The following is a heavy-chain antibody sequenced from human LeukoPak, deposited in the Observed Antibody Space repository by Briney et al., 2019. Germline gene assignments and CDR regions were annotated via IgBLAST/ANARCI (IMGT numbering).Heavy chain of an antibody. CDR2: ISAYNGNT. CDR3: VMGHSGYDYGGEFDY. V-gene: IGHV1-18*01. Sequence: ASVKVSCKASGYTFTSYGISWVRQAPGQGLEWMGWISAYNGNTNYAQKLQGRVTMTTDTSTSTAYMELRSLRSDDTAVYYCVMGHSGYDYGGEFDYWGQGTLVTVSS. CDR1: GYTFTSYG. J-gene: IGHJ4*02. D-gene: IGHD5-12*01.